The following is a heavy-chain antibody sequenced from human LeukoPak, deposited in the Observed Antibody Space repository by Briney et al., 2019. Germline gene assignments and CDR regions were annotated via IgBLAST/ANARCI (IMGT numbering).Heavy chain of an antibody. CDR1: GFTFSSHS. D-gene: IGHD3-3*01. CDR2: IKQDGSEK. Sequence: GGSLRLSCATFGFTFSSHSMSWVRRAPGKGLEWVANIKQDGSEKHYVDSVKGRFSISRDNTKNSLYLQMNSLRAEDTAVYYCARAMGTSYGFWSGSYTVSYYYYMDVWGKGTTVAVS. CDR3: ARAMGTSYGFWSGSYTVSYYYYMDV. J-gene: IGHJ6*03. V-gene: IGHV3-7*01.